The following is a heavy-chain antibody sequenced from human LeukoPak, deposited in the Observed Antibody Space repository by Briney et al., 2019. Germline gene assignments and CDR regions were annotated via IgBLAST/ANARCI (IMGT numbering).Heavy chain of an antibody. V-gene: IGHV4-59*01. CDR1: GGSISSYY. CDR3: ASAGYSYGYASTMFFDY. Sequence: SETLSFTCTVSGGSISSYYWNWIRQPPGKGLEWIGYIYYSGSTNYNPSLKSRVTISVDTSKNQFSLKLSSVTAADTAVYYCASAGYSYGYASTMFFDYWGQGTLVTVS. J-gene: IGHJ4*02. CDR2: IYYSGST. D-gene: IGHD5-18*01.